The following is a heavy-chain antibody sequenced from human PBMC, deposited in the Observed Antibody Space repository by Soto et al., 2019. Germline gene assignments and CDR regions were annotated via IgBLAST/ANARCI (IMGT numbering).Heavy chain of an antibody. V-gene: IGHV3-7*01. CDR1: GFTFSSYW. CDR2: IKQDGSEK. Sequence: PGGSLRLSCAASGFTFSSYWMSWVRQAPGKGLEWVANIKQDGSEKYYVDYVKGRFTISRDNAKNSLYLQMNSLRAEDTAVCFCARDLDLRDFWSGHFGGVWFDPWGQGTLVTVSS. D-gene: IGHD3-3*01. CDR3: ARDLDLRDFWSGHFGGVWFDP. J-gene: IGHJ5*02.